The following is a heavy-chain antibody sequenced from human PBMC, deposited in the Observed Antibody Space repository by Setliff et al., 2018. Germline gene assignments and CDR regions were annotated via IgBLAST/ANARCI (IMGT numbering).Heavy chain of an antibody. J-gene: IGHJ4*02. Sequence: GGSLRLSCAVSGFTFTNYALHWVRQATGKGLEWVSAIGGGGDIYYLDSVKGRFTISRDNAKNSLSLQMNNLRTEDTAVYYCFGAGTCSYWGQGTLVTVSS. CDR1: GFTFTNYA. V-gene: IGHV3-13*01. D-gene: IGHD3-10*01. CDR3: FGAGTCSY. CDR2: IGGGGDI.